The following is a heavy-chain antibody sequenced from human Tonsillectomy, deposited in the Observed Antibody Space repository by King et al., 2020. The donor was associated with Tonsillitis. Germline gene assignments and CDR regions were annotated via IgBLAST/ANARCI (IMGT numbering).Heavy chain of an antibody. V-gene: IGHV3-23*04. J-gene: IGHJ3*02. CDR2: FSGGGSST. D-gene: IGHD3-10*01. CDR3: AKEYYGSGYDAVDI. Sequence: VQLVESGGGLVQPGGYLRLSCAASGFTFSTYAMSWVRQAPGKGLEWVSAFSGGGSSTCYADSVKGRFTIARYTSKNTLHLQMNSLRAEDTAVYYCAKEYYGSGYDAVDIWGQGKMVNVSS. CDR1: GFTFSTYA.